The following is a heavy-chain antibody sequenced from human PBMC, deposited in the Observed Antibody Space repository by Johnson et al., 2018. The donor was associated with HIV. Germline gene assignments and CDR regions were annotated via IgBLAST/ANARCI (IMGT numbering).Heavy chain of an antibody. CDR3: AKRFFGSSDAFDI. CDR1: GFTFRNFA. D-gene: IGHD1-26*01. V-gene: IGHV3-30*18. CDR2: TSYDGSNK. J-gene: IGHJ3*02. Sequence: HVQLVESGGGVVQPGRSLRLSCAASGFTFRNFAMHWVRQAPGKGLEWVAFTSYDGSNKYYADSVKGRFTISRDNSKNTLYLQMNSLRAEDTAVDYCAKRFFGSSDAFDIWGQGTMVTVSS.